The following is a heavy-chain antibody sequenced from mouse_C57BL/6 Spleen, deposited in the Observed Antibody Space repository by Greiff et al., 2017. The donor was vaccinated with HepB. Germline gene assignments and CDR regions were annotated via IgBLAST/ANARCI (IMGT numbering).Heavy chain of an antibody. CDR1: GFTFSSYA. CDR2: ISDGGSYT. V-gene: IGHV5-4*01. D-gene: IGHD1-1*01. J-gene: IGHJ3*01. CDR3: ARDLTTVVATPFAY. Sequence: EVKVVESGGGLVKPGGSLKLSCAASGFTFSSYAMSWVRQTPEKRLEWVATISDGGSYTYYPDNVKGRFTISRDNAKNNLYLQMSHLKSEDTAMYYCARDLTTVVATPFAYWGQGTLVTVSA.